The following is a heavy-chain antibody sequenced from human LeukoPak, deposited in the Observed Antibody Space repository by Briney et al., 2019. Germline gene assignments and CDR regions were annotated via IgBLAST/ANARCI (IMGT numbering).Heavy chain of an antibody. CDR3: ARDLGCSSTSCPLDI. CDR2: IYYSGST. CDR1: GGSISSYY. J-gene: IGHJ3*02. D-gene: IGHD2-2*01. Sequence: SETLSLTCTVSGGSISSYYWSWIRQPPGKGLEWIGYIYYSGSTNYNPSLKSRVTISVDTSKNQFSLKLSSVTAADTAVYYCARDLGCSSTSCPLDIWGQGTMVTVSS. V-gene: IGHV4-59*01.